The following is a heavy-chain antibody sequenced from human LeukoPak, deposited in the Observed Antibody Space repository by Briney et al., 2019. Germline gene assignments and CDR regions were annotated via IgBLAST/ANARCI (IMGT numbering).Heavy chain of an antibody. CDR2: ISSSSSYT. D-gene: IGHD3-9*01. CDR3: AKDIEELRYFDWPVDY. J-gene: IGHJ4*02. CDR1: GFTFSDYY. Sequence: GALRLSSAASGFTFSDYYMSWIRQAPGKGLEWVSYISSSSSYTNYADSVRGRFTISRDNAKNSLYLHMNSLRAEDTAVYYCAKDIEELRYFDWPVDYWGQGTLVTVSS. V-gene: IGHV3-11*05.